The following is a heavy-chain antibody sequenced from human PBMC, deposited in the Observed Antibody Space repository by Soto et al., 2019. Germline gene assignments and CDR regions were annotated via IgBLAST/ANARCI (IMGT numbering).Heavy chain of an antibody. Sequence: QVQLQESGPGLVKPSETLSLTCTVSGGSISSYYWSWIRQPPGKGLEWIWDIYYSGSTNYNPSFKSRVTISVDTSKYQFSLKLSSVTAADTAVYYCARVTDIYYYYGMDVWGQGTTVTVSS. CDR1: GGSISSYY. CDR2: IYYSGST. V-gene: IGHV4-59*08. CDR3: ARVTDIYYYYGMDV. D-gene: IGHD2-15*01. J-gene: IGHJ6*02.